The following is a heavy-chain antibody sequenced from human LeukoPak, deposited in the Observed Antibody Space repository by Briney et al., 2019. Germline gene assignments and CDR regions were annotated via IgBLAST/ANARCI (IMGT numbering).Heavy chain of an antibody. V-gene: IGHV4-59*01. D-gene: IGHD3-22*01. CDR3: ARNYIHYYDSSGYYLGYFDY. J-gene: IGHJ4*02. CDR2: IYYSGST. Sequence: SETLSLTCTVSGGSISSYYWSWIRQPPGKGLEWIGYIYYSGSTNYNPSLKSRVTISVDTSKNQFSLKLSSVTAADTAVYYCARNYIHYYDSSGYYLGYFDYWGQGTLVTVSS. CDR1: GGSISSYY.